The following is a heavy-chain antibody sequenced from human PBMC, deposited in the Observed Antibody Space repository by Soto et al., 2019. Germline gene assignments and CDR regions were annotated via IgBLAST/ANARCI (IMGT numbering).Heavy chain of an antibody. V-gene: IGHV5-51*01. CDR2: IYPGDSDT. D-gene: IGHD3-22*01. J-gene: IGHJ4*02. CDR1: GYSFTSYW. Sequence: GESLKISCKGSGYSFTSYWIGWVRQMPGKGLEWMGIIYPGDSDTRYSPSFQGQVTISADKSISTAYLQWSSLKASDTAMYYCARATYYASSGYYLGLDYWGQGTLVTVSS. CDR3: ARATYYASSGYYLGLDY.